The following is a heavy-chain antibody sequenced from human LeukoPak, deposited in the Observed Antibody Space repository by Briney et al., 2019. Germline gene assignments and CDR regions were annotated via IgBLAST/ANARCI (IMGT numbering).Heavy chain of an antibody. D-gene: IGHD1-26*01. J-gene: IGHJ4*02. CDR1: GYTFTSYA. V-gene: IGHV1-3*01. CDR2: ISAGNGNT. CDR3: ARDSGSGNNDY. Sequence: ATVKVSCKASGYTFTSYAIHWVRQAPGQRLEWMGWISAGNGNTKYSQNFQGRVTFISNTSATTAFMELSSLRSEDAAVYYCARDSGSGNNDYWGQGTLVTVSS.